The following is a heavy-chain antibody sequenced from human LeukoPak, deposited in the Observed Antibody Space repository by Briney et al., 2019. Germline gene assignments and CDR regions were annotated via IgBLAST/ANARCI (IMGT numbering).Heavy chain of an antibody. CDR3: AKEVYYYDSSGYGGDYFDY. D-gene: IGHD3-22*01. J-gene: IGHJ4*02. Sequence: GSLRLSCAASGFTFDDYGMSWVRQAPGKGLEWVSAISGSGGSTYYADSVKGRFTISRDNSKNTLYLQMNSLRAEDTAVYYCAKEVYYYDSSGYGGDYFDYWGQGTLVTVSS. CDR2: ISGSGGST. V-gene: IGHV3-23*01. CDR1: GFTFDDYG.